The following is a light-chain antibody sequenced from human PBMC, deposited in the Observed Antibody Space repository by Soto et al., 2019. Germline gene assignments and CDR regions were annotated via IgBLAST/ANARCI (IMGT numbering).Light chain of an antibody. CDR1: RSVGSRK. V-gene: IGKV3D-20*02. J-gene: IGKJ1*01. Sequence: PGEGATPSYRASRSVGSRKLAWCSHKPGQAPRLLIYDASSRATGIPARFSGSGSGTDFTLTISSLQPEDFATYYCQQTDGFPQTFGQGTKVDIK. CDR2: DAS. CDR3: QQTDGFPQT.